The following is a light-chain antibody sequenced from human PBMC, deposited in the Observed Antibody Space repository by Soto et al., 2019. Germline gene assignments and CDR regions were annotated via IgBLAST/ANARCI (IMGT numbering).Light chain of an antibody. CDR1: QSVSNSY. J-gene: IGKJ1*01. CDR2: DAS. V-gene: IGKV3D-20*01. CDR3: KQYGSTPT. Sequence: EIVLTQSPATLSLSPGERATLSCGASQSVSNSYLAWYQQKPGLAPRLLIYDASSRATGIPDRFSGSGSGTDFTLTISRLEPEDFAVYYCKQYGSTPTFGQGTKVDIK.